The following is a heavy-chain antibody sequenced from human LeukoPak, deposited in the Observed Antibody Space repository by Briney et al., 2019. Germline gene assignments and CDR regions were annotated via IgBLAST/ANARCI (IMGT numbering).Heavy chain of an antibody. Sequence: SETLSLTCTVSGGSVSSGSYYWSWIRQPPGKGLEWIGYIYYSGSTNYNPSLKSRVTKSVDTSKNQFSLKLSSVTAADTAVYYCARAPPYYYDSSGYYGYGYWGQGTLVTVSS. CDR3: ARAPPYYYDSSGYYGYGY. CDR2: IYYSGST. V-gene: IGHV4-61*01. CDR1: GGSVSSGSYY. D-gene: IGHD3-22*01. J-gene: IGHJ4*02.